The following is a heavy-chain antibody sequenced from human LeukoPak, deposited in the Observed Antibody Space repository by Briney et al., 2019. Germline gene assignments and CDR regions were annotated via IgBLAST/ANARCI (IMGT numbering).Heavy chain of an antibody. CDR3: ARNVEMATLPYYMDV. D-gene: IGHD5-24*01. Sequence: GGSLRLSCAASGFTFSTYGMHWIRQAPGKGLQYVSGISTNGGSTYYAHSVKGRFTISRDNSKNTLYLQMNSLRAEDTAVYYCARNVEMATLPYYMDVWGKGTTVTISS. CDR2: ISTNGGST. V-gene: IGHV3-64*01. J-gene: IGHJ6*03. CDR1: GFTFSTYG.